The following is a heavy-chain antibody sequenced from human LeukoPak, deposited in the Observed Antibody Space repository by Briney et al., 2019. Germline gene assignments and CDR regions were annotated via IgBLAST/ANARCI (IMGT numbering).Heavy chain of an antibody. V-gene: IGHV3-48*03. Sequence: TGGSLRLSCAASGFTFSSYEMNWVRQAPGKGLEWVSYISSSGSTIYYADSVKGRFTISRDNSKNTLYLQMNSLRAEDTAVYYCAKDQFTGGAGMTGYSGGFDYWGQGTLVTVSS. J-gene: IGHJ4*02. D-gene: IGHD3-9*01. CDR3: AKDQFTGGAGMTGYSGGFDY. CDR2: ISSSGSTI. CDR1: GFTFSSYE.